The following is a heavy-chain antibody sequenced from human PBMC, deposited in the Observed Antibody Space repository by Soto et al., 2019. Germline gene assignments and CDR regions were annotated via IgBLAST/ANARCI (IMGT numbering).Heavy chain of an antibody. CDR1: GFTFSSYG. CDR2: ISYDGSDK. CDR3: AKELRNSGWYIDY. V-gene: IGHV3-30*18. Sequence: SLRLSCAASGFTFSSYGMHWVRQAPGKGLEWVAVISYDGSDKYYADSVKGRFTISRDNSKSTLFLQMNSLRSEDTAIYYCAKELRNSGWYIDYWGQGTLVTVSS. J-gene: IGHJ4*02. D-gene: IGHD6-19*01.